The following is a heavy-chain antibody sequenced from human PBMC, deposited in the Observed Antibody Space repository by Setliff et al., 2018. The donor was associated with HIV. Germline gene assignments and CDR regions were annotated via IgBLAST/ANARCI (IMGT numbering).Heavy chain of an antibody. CDR2: IYTSGTT. J-gene: IGHJ6*03. D-gene: IGHD6-13*01. V-gene: IGHV4-61*09. CDR3: VSQEGFSSGWSDFYHYYYMSV. CDR1: GGSISSGSDY. Sequence: PSETLSLTCTVSGGSISSGSDYWSWIRQPAGKGLEWIGHIYTSGTTYFSPSLKSRVTISVDTSKNQFSLKVRSVTAADTAVYYCVSQEGFSSGWSDFYHYYYMSVWGKGITVTVSS.